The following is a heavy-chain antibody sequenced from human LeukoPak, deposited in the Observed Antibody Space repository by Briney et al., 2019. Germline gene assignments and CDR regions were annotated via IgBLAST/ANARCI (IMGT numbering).Heavy chain of an antibody. V-gene: IGHV4-39*01. J-gene: IGHJ4*02. CDR3: ARGGAVAGSLDY. D-gene: IGHD6-19*01. CDR2: ISDSGNT. CDR1: GGSISSRSYY. Sequence: SSETLSLTCTVSGGSISSRSYYWGWIRQPPGKGLEWIGKISDSGNTYYSPSLRSRVTISIDMSKNQFSLKLSSVTATDTAVYYCARGGAVAGSLDYWGQGTLVTVSS.